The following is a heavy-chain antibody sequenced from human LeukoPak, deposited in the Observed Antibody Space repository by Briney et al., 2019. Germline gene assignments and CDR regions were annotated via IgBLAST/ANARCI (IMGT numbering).Heavy chain of an antibody. CDR2: ISYDGSNK. Sequence: GGSLRLSCAASGFTFSSYGMHWARQAPGKGLEWVAVISYDGSNKYYADSVKGRFTISRDNSKNTLYLQMNSLRAEDTAVYYCAKESVLMVYALDYWGQGTLVTVSS. V-gene: IGHV3-30*18. CDR1: GFTFSSYG. J-gene: IGHJ4*02. D-gene: IGHD2-8*01. CDR3: AKESVLMVYALDY.